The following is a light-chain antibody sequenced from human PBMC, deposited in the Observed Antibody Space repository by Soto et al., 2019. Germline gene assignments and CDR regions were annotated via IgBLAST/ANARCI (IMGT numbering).Light chain of an antibody. CDR2: DAS. V-gene: IGKV3-11*01. J-gene: IGKJ2*01. Sequence: EIVLTQSPPTRLWSPGERAPLSSGASQSVTSYLAGYQQNPGQAPRLLTYDASNRATGIPARFSGSGSGTDFTLTISSLEPEDFAVYYCQQRSNWYTFGQGTKLEIK. CDR3: QQRSNWYT. CDR1: QSVTSY.